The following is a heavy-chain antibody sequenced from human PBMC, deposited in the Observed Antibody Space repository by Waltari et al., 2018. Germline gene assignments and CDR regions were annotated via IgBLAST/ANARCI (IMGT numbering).Heavy chain of an antibody. CDR3: ARVSWGYDFDY. CDR1: GGSISSYY. D-gene: IGHD5-12*01. Sequence: QVYLQESGPGLVRPSETLSLTCTVSGGSISSYYWTWIRQSPGKGLEWIGYIFYSGSTNYNPSLKSRVTISVDASSNQFSLMLKSVTAVDTAVYYCARVSWGYDFDYWGQGTLVTVSS. J-gene: IGHJ4*02. CDR2: IFYSGST. V-gene: IGHV4-59*01.